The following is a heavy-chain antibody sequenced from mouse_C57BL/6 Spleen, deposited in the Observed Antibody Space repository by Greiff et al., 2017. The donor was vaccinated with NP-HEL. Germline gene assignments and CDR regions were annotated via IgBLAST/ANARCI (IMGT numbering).Heavy chain of an antibody. CDR1: GYTFTSYW. CDR3: ARWGFDYDGGAWFAY. D-gene: IGHD2-4*01. Sequence: VQLQQSGAELAKPGASVKLSCKASGYTFTSYWMHWVKQRPGQGLEWIGYINPSSGYTKYNQKFKDKATLTADKSSSTAYMQLSSLTYEDSAVYDCARWGFDYDGGAWFAYWGQGTLVTVSA. V-gene: IGHV1-7*01. J-gene: IGHJ3*01. CDR2: INPSSGYT.